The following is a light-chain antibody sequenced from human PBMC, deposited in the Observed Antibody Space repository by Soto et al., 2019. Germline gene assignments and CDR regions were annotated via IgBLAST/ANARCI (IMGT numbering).Light chain of an antibody. Sequence: QSVLTQPPSVSEAPGQRVTISCTGSSSNIGAGYDVHWYQQLPGTAPKLLIYGNSNRPSGVPDRFSGSKSGTSASLAITGLQAEDEADYYCQSYDSSLSCYVVFGGGTKLTVL. CDR1: SSNIGAGYD. CDR3: QSYDSSLSCYVV. J-gene: IGLJ2*01. CDR2: GNS. V-gene: IGLV1-40*01.